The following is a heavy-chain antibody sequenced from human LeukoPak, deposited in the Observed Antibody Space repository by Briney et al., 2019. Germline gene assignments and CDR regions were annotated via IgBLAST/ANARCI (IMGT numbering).Heavy chain of an antibody. CDR3: ARERIAAAGNWFDP. Sequence: SETLSLTCTVSGGSISSSSYYWGWIRQPPGKGLEWIESIYYSGSTYYNPSLKSRVTISVDTSKNQFSLKLSSVTAADTAVYYCARERIAAAGNWFDPWGQGTLVTVSS. V-gene: IGHV4-39*02. CDR2: IYYSGST. J-gene: IGHJ5*02. D-gene: IGHD6-13*01. CDR1: GGSISSSSYY.